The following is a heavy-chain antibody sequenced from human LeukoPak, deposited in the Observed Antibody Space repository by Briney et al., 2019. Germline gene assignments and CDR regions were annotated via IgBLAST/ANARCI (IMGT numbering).Heavy chain of an antibody. CDR2: ISSTSAYL. V-gene: IGHV3-21*01. CDR3: AREGLGYSSTPDY. Sequence: GGSLRLSCAASGFTFSTYSMNWVRQAPGKGLEWVSSISSTSAYLYYADSVKGRFTISRDNAKNSLYLQMNSLRAEDTAVYYCAREGLGYSSTPDYWGQGTLVTVSS. J-gene: IGHJ4*02. CDR1: GFTFSTYS. D-gene: IGHD2-21*01.